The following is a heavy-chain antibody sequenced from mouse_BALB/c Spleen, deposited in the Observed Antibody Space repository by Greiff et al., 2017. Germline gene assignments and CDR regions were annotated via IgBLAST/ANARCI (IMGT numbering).Heavy chain of an antibody. CDR3: ARWENYGYRYYAMDY. CDR1: GFTFSSFG. CDR2: ISSGSSTI. Sequence: EVHLVESGGGLVQPGGSRKLSCAASGFTFSSFGMHWVRQAPEKGLEWVAYISSGSSTIYYADTVKGRFTISRDNPKNTLFLQMTSLRSEDTAMYYCARWENYGYRYYAMDYWGQGTSVTVSS. D-gene: IGHD1-2*01. V-gene: IGHV5-17*02. J-gene: IGHJ4*01.